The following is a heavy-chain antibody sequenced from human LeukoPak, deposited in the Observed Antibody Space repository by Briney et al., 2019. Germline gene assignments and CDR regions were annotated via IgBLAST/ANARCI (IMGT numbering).Heavy chain of an antibody. J-gene: IGHJ4*02. Sequence: GGSLRLSCAASGFTFSTYWMHWVRQAPGKGLVWISRINRDGSGITYADSVKGRFTISRDNAKSILYLQMNSLRAEDTAVYYCPNTGYNYEFDYWGQGTLVTVSP. CDR2: INRDGSGI. V-gene: IGHV3-74*01. CDR3: PNTGYNYEFDY. CDR1: GFTFSTYW. D-gene: IGHD5-18*01.